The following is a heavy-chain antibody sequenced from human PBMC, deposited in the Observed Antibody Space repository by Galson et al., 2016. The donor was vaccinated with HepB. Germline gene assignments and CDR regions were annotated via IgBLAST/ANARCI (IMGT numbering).Heavy chain of an antibody. J-gene: IGHJ4*02. V-gene: IGHV3-74*01. CDR3: ARRDYFDY. CDR1: GFTFRSYW. CDR2: INSDGSYI. Sequence: SLRLSCAASGFTFRSYWMHWVRQAPGKGLVWVSRINSDGSYINYADSVKGRFTISRDTAKNMLYLQMNSLRPEDTAVDYCARRDYFDYWGQGTLVTVSS.